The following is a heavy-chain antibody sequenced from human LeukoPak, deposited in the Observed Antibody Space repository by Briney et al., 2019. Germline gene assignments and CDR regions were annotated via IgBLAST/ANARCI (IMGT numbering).Heavy chain of an antibody. D-gene: IGHD3-9*01. Sequence: GGSLRLSCAASGFTFSSYEMNWVRQAPGKGLEWVSYISSSGSTIYYADSVKGRFTISRDNAKNSLYLQMNSLRAEDTAVYYCASSGYYDILTGYPPNYFDYWCQGTLVTVSS. V-gene: IGHV3-48*03. CDR1: GFTFSSYE. J-gene: IGHJ4*02. CDR2: ISSSGSTI. CDR3: ASSGYYDILTGYPPNYFDY.